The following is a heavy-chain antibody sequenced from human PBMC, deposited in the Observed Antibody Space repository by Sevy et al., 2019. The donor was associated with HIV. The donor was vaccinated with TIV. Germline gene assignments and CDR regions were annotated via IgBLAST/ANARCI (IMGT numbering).Heavy chain of an antibody. V-gene: IGHV5-51*01. CDR1: GYSFTRYW. D-gene: IGHD4-4*01. CDR2: IDPDDSDT. J-gene: IGHJ4*02. CDR3: ARRDGYSSIDY. Sequence: GESLKISGKASGYSFTRYWIGWVRQMSGKGPEWMGIIDPDDSDTRYSPSFQGQVTILADKSISTAYLQWSSLKASDTAMYYCARRDGYSSIDYWGQGTLVTVSS.